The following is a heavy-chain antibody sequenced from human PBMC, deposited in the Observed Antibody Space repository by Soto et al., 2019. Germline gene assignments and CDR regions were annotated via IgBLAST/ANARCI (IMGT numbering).Heavy chain of an antibody. CDR1: GGTFRSYA. CDR2: IIPIFGTA. CDR3: ACGTVRLGELSSRTGGIDY. J-gene: IGHJ4*02. D-gene: IGHD3-16*02. V-gene: IGHV1-69*01. Sequence: PVQVSCKASGGTFRSYAISWVRQAPAQAHEWVGGIIPIFGTANYAQKFQGRVTITAHASTRPASMELSRPRSEDTAVYYSACGTVRLGELSSRTGGIDYWGQGTLVTVSS.